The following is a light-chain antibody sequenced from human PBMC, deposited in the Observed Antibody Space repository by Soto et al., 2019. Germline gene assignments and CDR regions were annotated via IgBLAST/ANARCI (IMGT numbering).Light chain of an antibody. CDR3: CSYVGTYTFV. J-gene: IGLJ1*01. V-gene: IGLV2-11*01. CDR1: SSDVGGYNH. CDR2: DVS. Sequence: QSALTQPRSVSGSAGQSVAISCTGTSSDVGGYNHVSWYQQHPGKVPKLMIYDVSKRPSGVPDRFSGSKSGNTASLTISGLQAEDEADYYCCSYVGTYTFVFGTGTKVTVL.